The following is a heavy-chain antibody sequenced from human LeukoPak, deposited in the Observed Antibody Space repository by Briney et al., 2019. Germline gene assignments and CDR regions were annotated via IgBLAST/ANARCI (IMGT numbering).Heavy chain of an antibody. CDR3: ARAIRTKSPFSATYT. J-gene: IGHJ5*02. D-gene: IGHD1-14*01. V-gene: IGHV3-30*04. CDR1: GFTFSSYA. Sequence: GGSLRLSCAASGFTFSSYAMHWVRQAPGKGLEWVAVVSYDGSNKYYADSVKGRFTISRDNSKNTLYLQMNSLRAEDTAVYYCARAIRTKSPFSATYTWGRGTLVTVSS. CDR2: VSYDGSNK.